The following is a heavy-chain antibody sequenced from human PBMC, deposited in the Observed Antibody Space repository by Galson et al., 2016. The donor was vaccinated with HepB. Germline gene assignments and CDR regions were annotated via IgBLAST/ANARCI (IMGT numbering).Heavy chain of an antibody. V-gene: IGHV1-18*01. CDR2: ISGYHGNT. Sequence: SVKVSCKASGYTFTSYGITWVRQAPGQGLEWMGWISGYHGNTNYARKLQGRVTATTDASSSTAYMELRSLSSDDTAVYYCARGPSTTRTFDYWGQGTLVTVSS. J-gene: IGHJ4*02. CDR3: ARGPSTTRTFDY. D-gene: IGHD2-2*01. CDR1: GYTFTSYG.